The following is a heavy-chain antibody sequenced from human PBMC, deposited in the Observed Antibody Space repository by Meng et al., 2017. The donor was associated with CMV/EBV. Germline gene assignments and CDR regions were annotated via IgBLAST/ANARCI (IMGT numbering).Heavy chain of an antibody. D-gene: IGHD5-24*01. J-gene: IGHJ5*02. CDR2: ISSSSSYI. CDR1: GFTFSSYS. CDR3: ARDKRFQGWFDP. V-gene: IGHV3-21*01. Sequence: GESLKISCAASGFTFSSYSMNWVRQAPGKGLEWVSSISSSSSYIYYKDSVKGRFTISRDNAKNSLYLQMNSLRAEDTAVYYCARDKRFQGWFDPWGQGTLVTVSS.